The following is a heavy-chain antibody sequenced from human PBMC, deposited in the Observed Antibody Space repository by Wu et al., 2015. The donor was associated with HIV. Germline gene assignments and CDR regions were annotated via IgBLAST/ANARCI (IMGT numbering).Heavy chain of an antibody. Sequence: QMQLVQSGPEVKKPGTSVKVSCKASGFTFSSSAMQWVRQARGQRLEWIGWIVVGSGNTKYAQKFQERVTITRDMSTGTAYMELTSLRSEDTAVYYCAAGHGSGSYYSPSYYFDYWGPGNASHRLL. CDR1: GFTFSSSA. CDR2: IVVGSGNT. V-gene: IGHV1-58*02. J-gene: IGHJ4*02. CDR3: AAGHGSGSYYSPSYYFDY. D-gene: IGHD3-10*01.